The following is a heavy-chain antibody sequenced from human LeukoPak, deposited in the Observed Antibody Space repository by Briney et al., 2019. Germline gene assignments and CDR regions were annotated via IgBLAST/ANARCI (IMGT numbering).Heavy chain of an antibody. CDR1: GGSISSSNYY. D-gene: IGHD3-10*01. CDR2: IHYSGST. Sequence: PSETLSLTCTVSGGSISSSNYYWGWIRQPPGKGLEWIGSIHYSGSTYYNPSLKSRVTVSVDTSKNQFTVNLSSVTAADTAVYYCTRHFGSGRDDYWGQGTLATVSS. CDR3: TRHFGSGRDDY. V-gene: IGHV4-39*01. J-gene: IGHJ4*02.